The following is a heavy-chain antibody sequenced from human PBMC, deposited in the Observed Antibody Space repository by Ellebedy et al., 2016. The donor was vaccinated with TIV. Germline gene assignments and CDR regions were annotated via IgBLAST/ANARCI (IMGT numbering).Heavy chain of an antibody. J-gene: IGHJ3*02. D-gene: IGHD3-10*01. CDR1: ELTVTSDY. CDR2: IAIDSTT. V-gene: IGHV3-66*01. Sequence: GGSLRLSCAASELTVTSDYMSWVRQAPGKGLEWVSTIAIDSTTYYAYSVKGRFTISRDNSKNTLDIQMNSLRAEDTAVYYCARETYNDVDLKLWGIFDIWGQGTMVTVSS. CDR3: ARETYNDVDLKLWGIFDI.